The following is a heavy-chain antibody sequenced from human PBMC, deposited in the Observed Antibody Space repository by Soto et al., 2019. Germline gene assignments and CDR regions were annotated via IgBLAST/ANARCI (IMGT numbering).Heavy chain of an antibody. V-gene: IGHV5-51*01. CDR3: ASRSPCSGGSCYFDSGENDAFDI. J-gene: IGHJ3*02. Sequence: GESLKISCKGSGYSFTSYWIGWVRQMPGKGLEWMGIIYPGDSDTRYSPSFQGQVPISADKSISTAYLQWSSLKASDTAMYYCASRSPCSGGSCYFDSGENDAFDIWGQGTMVTVSS. CDR1: GYSFTSYW. D-gene: IGHD2-15*01. CDR2: IYPGDSDT.